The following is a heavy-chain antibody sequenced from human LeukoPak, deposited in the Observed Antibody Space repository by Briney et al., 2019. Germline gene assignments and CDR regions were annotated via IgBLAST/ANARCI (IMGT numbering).Heavy chain of an antibody. Sequence: SETLSLTCTASGGSISSSSYYWGWIRQPPGKGLEWIGSIYYSGSTYYNPSLESRVTISVDTSKNQFSLKLSSVTAADTAVYYCARTVYCSGGGCYRDYYFDYWGQGTLVTVSS. CDR3: ARTVYCSGGGCYRDYYFDY. CDR2: IYYSGST. V-gene: IGHV4-39*01. J-gene: IGHJ4*02. CDR1: GGSISSSSYY. D-gene: IGHD2-15*01.